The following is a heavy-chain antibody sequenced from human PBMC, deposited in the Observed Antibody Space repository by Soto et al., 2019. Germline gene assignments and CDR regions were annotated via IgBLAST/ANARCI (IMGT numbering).Heavy chain of an antibody. Sequence: ASVKVSCKASGGTFSIYAISWVRQAPGQGLEWMGGIIPIFGTANYAQKFQCRVTITADESTSTAYMELSSLRSEDTAGYYCAREVSTILGVVPYYFDYWGQGTLVTVSS. CDR3: AREVSTILGVVPYYFDY. CDR1: GGTFSIYA. CDR2: IIPIFGTA. J-gene: IGHJ4*02. V-gene: IGHV1-69*13. D-gene: IGHD3-3*01.